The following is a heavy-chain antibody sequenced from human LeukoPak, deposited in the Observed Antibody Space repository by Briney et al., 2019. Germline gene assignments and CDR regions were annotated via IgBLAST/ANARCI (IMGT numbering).Heavy chain of an antibody. J-gene: IGHJ4*02. Sequence: PSETLSLTCAVSGGSISSGGYSWSWIRQPPGKGLEWIGYIHHSGSTYYNPSLKSRVSISVDGSKNQFSLKLSSVTAADTAVYYCARSDYYASSGLPTGWGQGTLVTVSS. CDR3: ARSDYYASSGLPTG. V-gene: IGHV4-30-2*01. CDR1: GGSISSGGYS. CDR2: IHHSGST. D-gene: IGHD3-22*01.